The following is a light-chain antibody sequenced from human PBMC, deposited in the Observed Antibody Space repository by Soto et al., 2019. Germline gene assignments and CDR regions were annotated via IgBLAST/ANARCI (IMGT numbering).Light chain of an antibody. J-gene: IGKJ2*01. CDR3: HHYNTCPSA. CDR1: QSISSW. CDR2: KAS. Sequence: DIQMTQSPSTLSASVGDRVTITCRASQSISSWLAWYKHTPGKAPKLLIYKASSLERGVPSRFSGSGSGTECDRAISRLPTDDFAAYYCHHYNTCPSAFGQGTKLEIQ. V-gene: IGKV1-5*03.